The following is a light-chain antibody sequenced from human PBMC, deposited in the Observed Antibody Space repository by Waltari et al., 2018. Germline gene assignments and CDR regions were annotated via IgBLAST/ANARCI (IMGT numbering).Light chain of an antibody. V-gene: IGKV1-5*03. Sequence: DIQVTQSPSTLSASVGDRVTITCRASQGVSSWVAWYQQKPGKAPKLLIYKASSVDSGVPSRFSGSGSGTEFTLTISSLQPDDFATYYCQQYNTYPWTFGQGTKVGIK. CDR2: KAS. CDR3: QQYNTYPWT. CDR1: QGVSSW. J-gene: IGKJ1*01.